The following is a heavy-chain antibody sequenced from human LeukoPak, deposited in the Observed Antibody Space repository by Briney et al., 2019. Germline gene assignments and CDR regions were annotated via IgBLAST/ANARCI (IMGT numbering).Heavy chain of an antibody. CDR1: GFTFSKYA. D-gene: IGHD3-10*01. CDR2: ITARGTTA. J-gene: IGHJ4*02. CDR3: AKYISDSGAYYAFDY. Sequence: GGSLRLSCAASGFTFSKYAMTWVRQAPGKGLEWVSAITARGTTAYYADSVKGRFTISRDDSKNTLSLQMDSLSAEDTALYYCAKYISDSGAYYAFDYWGQGTLVTVSS. V-gene: IGHV3-23*01.